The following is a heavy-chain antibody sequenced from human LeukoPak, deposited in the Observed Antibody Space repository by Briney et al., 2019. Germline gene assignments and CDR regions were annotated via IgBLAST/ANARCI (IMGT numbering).Heavy chain of an antibody. J-gene: IGHJ5*02. Sequence: PGGSLRLSCAASGFTFSSYSMNWVRQAPGKGLEWVSSISSSSSYIYYADSVKGRFTISRDNAKNSLYLQMNSLRAEDTAVYYCARGGYYGSGSYYNGRWFDPWGQGTLVTVSS. V-gene: IGHV3-21*01. CDR1: GFTFSSYS. D-gene: IGHD3-10*01. CDR3: ARGGYYGSGSYYNGRWFDP. CDR2: ISSSSSYI.